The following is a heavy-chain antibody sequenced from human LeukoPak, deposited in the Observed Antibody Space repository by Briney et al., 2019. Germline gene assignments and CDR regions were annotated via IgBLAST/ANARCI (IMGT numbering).Heavy chain of an antibody. V-gene: IGHV3-48*03. CDR2: ISGSGGTI. Sequence: GGTLRLSCAASGFTFSSYEMNWVRQAPGKGLEWVSYISGSGGTIYYGDSVKGRLTISRDNAKNSMYLQMNSLRAEDTAVYYCARDEVRSGAFDIWGQGTMVTVSS. J-gene: IGHJ3*02. D-gene: IGHD3-10*01. CDR1: GFTFSSYE. CDR3: ARDEVRSGAFDI.